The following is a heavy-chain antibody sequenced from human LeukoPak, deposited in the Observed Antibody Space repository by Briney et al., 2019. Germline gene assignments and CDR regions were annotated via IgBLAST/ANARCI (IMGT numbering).Heavy chain of an antibody. CDR1: GFSFSGYW. J-gene: IGHJ6*03. CDR2: IKQDDSEK. CDR3: ARDQRDYDFWSPGSYYMDV. V-gene: IGHV3-7*01. Sequence: PGGSLRLSCAGSGFSFSGYWMSWVRQAPGKGLEWVANIKQDDSEKYYVDSVKGRFTISRDNARHSLYLQMNSLRAEDTAVYYCARDQRDYDFWSPGSYYMDVWGKGTTVTVSS. D-gene: IGHD3-3*01.